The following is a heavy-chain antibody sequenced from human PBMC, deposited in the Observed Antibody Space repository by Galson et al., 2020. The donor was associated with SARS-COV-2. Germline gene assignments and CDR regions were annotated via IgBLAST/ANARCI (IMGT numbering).Heavy chain of an antibody. CDR3: AIGLNPCGRWSKGCCVTVYGAYPTSLKVFPRSVCSTQLDGNVVIECLVKDY. Sequence: SETLSLTCTVSDGSIGNDYYYWSCNRQSTRKGLDWIGYIHSSSNTNYTPTLKSRLIIARDTSRIQICLNLRSVTAADMAVYYCAIGLNPCGRWSKGCCVTVYGAYPTSLKVFPRSVCSTQLDGNVVIECLVKDY. D-gene: IGHD4-17*01. CDR2: IHSSSNT. CDR1: DGSIGNDYYY. J-gene: IGHJ4*01. V-gene: IGHV4-30-4*01.